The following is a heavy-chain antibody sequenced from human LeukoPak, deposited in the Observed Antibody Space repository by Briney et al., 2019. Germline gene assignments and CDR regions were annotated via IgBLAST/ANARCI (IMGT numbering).Heavy chain of an antibody. Sequence: GGSLRLSCAASGFTFSSYAMSWVRQAPGKGLEWVSAISGSGGSTYYADSVKGRFTISRDNSKNTLYLQMNSLRAEDTAVYYCASSKWELLIYYYMDVWGKGTTVTISS. CDR2: ISGSGGST. V-gene: IGHV3-23*01. D-gene: IGHD1-26*01. CDR1: GFTFSSYA. CDR3: ASSKWELLIYYYMDV. J-gene: IGHJ6*03.